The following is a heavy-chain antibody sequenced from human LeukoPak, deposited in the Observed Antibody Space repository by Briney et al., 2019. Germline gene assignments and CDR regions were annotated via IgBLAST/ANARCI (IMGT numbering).Heavy chain of an antibody. CDR1: GGSISSSDYY. V-gene: IGHV4-39*01. J-gene: IGHJ6*03. CDR2: IYYSGST. CDR3: ARHEGRQWSSEKTSYYYYYMDV. Sequence: PSETLSLTCTVSGGSISSSDYYWGWIRQPPGKGLEWIGSIYYSGSTYYNPSLKSRVAISVDTSKNQFSLKLSSVTAADTAVYYCARHEGRQWSSEKTSYYYYYMDVWGKGTTVTVSS. D-gene: IGHD1-26*01.